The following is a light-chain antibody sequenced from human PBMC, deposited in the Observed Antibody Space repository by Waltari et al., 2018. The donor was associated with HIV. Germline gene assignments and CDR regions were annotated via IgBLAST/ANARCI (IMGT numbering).Light chain of an antibody. Sequence: SSELTQDPAVSVALGQTVRITCQGDSLRDYYASWYQQKPGLAPILVFFGKSTRPSGIPDRFSGSSSGDTASLTITGAQAEDEADYYCNSRDSSGNRYIFGPGTKVTVL. CDR1: SLRDYY. CDR3: NSRDSSGNRYI. CDR2: GKS. J-gene: IGLJ1*01. V-gene: IGLV3-19*01.